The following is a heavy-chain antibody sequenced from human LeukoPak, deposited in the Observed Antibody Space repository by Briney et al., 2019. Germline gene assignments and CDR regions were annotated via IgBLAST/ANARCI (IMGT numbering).Heavy chain of an antibody. Sequence: GGSLRLSCAASGFTFSSYAMSWVRQVPGKGLEWVSAISGSGGSTYYADSVKGRFTISRDNSKNTLYLQMNSLRAEDTAVYYCAKATYIAVAVHFDYWGQGTLVTVSS. CDR2: ISGSGGST. CDR3: AKATYIAVAVHFDY. J-gene: IGHJ4*02. CDR1: GFTFSSYA. V-gene: IGHV3-23*01. D-gene: IGHD6-19*01.